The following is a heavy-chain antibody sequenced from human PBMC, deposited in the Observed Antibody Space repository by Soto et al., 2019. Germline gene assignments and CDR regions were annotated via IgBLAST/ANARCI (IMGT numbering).Heavy chain of an antibody. D-gene: IGHD3-3*01. CDR1: GGSISNYY. V-gene: IGHV4-59*12. Sequence: PSETLSLTCTVSGGSISNYYWTWIRQPPGKGLEWIGYIYYSGSTNYNPSLKSRVTISVDTSKNQFSLKLSSVTAADTAVYYCARDLRFLEWSPGSDGMDVWGQGTTVTVSS. J-gene: IGHJ6*02. CDR3: ARDLRFLEWSPGSDGMDV. CDR2: IYYSGST.